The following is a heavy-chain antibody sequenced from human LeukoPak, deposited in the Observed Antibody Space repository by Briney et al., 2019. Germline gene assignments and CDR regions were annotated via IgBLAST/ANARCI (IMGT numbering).Heavy chain of an antibody. V-gene: IGHV4-59*11. CDR2: IYYSGST. J-gene: IGHJ2*01. D-gene: IGHD1-26*01. CDR1: GGSISSHY. CDR3: AKVARVLVGWYFDL. Sequence: SETLSLTCTVSGGSISSHYWSWIRQPPGKGLEWIGYIYYSGSTNYNPSLKSRVTISVDTSKNQFSLKLSSVTAADTAVYYCAKVARVLVGWYFDLWGRGTLVTVSS.